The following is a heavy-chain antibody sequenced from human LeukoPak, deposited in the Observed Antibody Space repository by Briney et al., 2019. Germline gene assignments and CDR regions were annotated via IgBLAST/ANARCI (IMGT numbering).Heavy chain of an antibody. J-gene: IGHJ6*03. V-gene: IGHV3-7*01. Sequence: PGGSLRLSCAASGFTFSKYWMSWVRQAPGKGLEWVANIKQDGSEKYYVDSVKGRFTISRDNAKNSLYLQMNSLRAEDTAVYYCARAGSSSPRSGGYYYYYMDVWGKGTTVTVSS. CDR3: ARAGSSSPRSGGYYYYYMDV. CDR1: GFTFSKYW. CDR2: IKQDGSEK. D-gene: IGHD6-6*01.